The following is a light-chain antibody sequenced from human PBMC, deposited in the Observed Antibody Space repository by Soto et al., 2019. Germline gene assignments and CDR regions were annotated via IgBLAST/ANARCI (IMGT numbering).Light chain of an antibody. CDR1: QGISNY. V-gene: IGKV1-16*02. CDR3: QQYYRYPWT. J-gene: IGKJ1*01. CDR2: SAS. Sequence: IWMTQSPSLLSASTGDRVTITCRASQGISNYLGWYQQKPGKAPKSLTYSASSLQSGVSSKFSGSGSGTDFTLTITDMQPDDFATYYCQQYYRYPWTFGQGTKVDIK.